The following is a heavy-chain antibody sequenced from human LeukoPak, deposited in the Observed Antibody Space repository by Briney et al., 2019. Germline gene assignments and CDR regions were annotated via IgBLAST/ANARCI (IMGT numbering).Heavy chain of an antibody. D-gene: IGHD6-13*01. V-gene: IGHV4-59*02. Sequence: SETLSLTCTVSGGSVISYYWSWIRQPPGKGLEWIGYIHSSGSTVYNPSLKSRLTISVDTSKNQVSLKLSSVTAADTAVYYCARGLMMAVAGRGEFHYWGQGTLVTVSS. CDR2: IHSSGST. CDR3: ARGLMMAVAGRGEFHY. J-gene: IGHJ4*02. CDR1: GGSVISYY.